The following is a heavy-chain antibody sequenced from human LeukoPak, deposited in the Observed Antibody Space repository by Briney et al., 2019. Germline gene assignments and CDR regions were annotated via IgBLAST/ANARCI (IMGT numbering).Heavy chain of an antibody. D-gene: IGHD3-9*01. Sequence: PSETLSLTCTVSGGSISSYYWSWIRQPPGKGLEWIGYIYYSGSTNYNPSLKSRVTISVDTSKNQFSLKLSSVTAADTAVYYCARASLDILTGYYTPLYFDYWGQGTLVTVSS. CDR2: IYYSGST. J-gene: IGHJ4*02. CDR1: GGSISSYY. CDR3: ARASLDILTGYYTPLYFDY. V-gene: IGHV4-59*08.